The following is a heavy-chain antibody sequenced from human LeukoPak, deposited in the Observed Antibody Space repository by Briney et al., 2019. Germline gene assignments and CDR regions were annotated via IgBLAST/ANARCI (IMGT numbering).Heavy chain of an antibody. CDR1: GYSFTSCW. J-gene: IGHJ3*02. CDR3: ARPVLRYSYDAFDI. D-gene: IGHD3-9*01. Sequence: GESLKISCKGSGYSFTSCWIGWVRQMPVKGLEWIGIIYPGDSDTRYSPSFQGQVPISADKSISTDYLQWSSLKASDTAMYYCARPVLRYSYDAFDIWGQGTMVTVS. CDR2: IYPGDSDT. V-gene: IGHV5-51*01.